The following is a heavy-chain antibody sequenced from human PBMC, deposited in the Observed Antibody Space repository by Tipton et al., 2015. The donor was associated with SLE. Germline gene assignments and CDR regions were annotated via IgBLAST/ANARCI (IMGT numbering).Heavy chain of an antibody. V-gene: IGHV4-61*02. D-gene: IGHD2-15*01. CDR2: IYTSGST. CDR1: GGSISSGGYY. Sequence: TLSLTCTVSGGSISSGGYYWSWIRQPAGKGLEWIGRIYTSGSTNYNPSLKSRVTISVDTSKNQFSLKLSSVTAADTAVYYCASAPYSSWFDPWGQGTLVTVSS. J-gene: IGHJ5*02. CDR3: ASAPYSSWFDP.